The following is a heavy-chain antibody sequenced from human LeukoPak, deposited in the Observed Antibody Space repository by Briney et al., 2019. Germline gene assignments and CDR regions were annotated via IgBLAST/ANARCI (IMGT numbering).Heavy chain of an antibody. CDR3: ARVPGKYAFDI. Sequence: GSLRLSCAASGFTFSDYYMSWIRPAPGKGLEWVAYISSSSSSTNYADSVKGRFTISRDNAKNSLYLQMNSLRAEDTAVYYCARVPGKYAFDIWGQGTMVTVSA. D-gene: IGHD3-10*01. V-gene: IGHV3-11*05. CDR1: GFTFSDYY. J-gene: IGHJ3*02. CDR2: ISSSSSST.